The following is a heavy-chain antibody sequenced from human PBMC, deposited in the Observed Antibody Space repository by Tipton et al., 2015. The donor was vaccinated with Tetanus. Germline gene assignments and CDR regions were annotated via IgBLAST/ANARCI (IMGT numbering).Heavy chain of an antibody. V-gene: IGHV4-4*02. Sequence: GLVKPSGTLSVTCAVSGGSIRTSTWWTWVRQPPGKGLEWLGEVFHSGSTSYNPSLRGRVTISVDRSKNEFSLKVSSVTAADTAVYYCARGDYYGSGTYDVWGQGTTVTVPS. CDR2: VFHSGST. CDR1: GGSIRTSTW. J-gene: IGHJ6*02. CDR3: ARGDYYGSGTYDV. D-gene: IGHD3-10*01.